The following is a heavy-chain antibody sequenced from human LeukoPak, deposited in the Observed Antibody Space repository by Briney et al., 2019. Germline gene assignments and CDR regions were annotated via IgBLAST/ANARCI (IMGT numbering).Heavy chain of an antibody. CDR3: ARESSIAADNYGMDV. D-gene: IGHD6-13*01. CDR1: GFTFSSYA. Sequence: GGSLRLSCAASGFTFSSYAMSWVRQAPGKGLEWVSVIYSGGSTYYADSVKGRFTISRDNSKNTLYLQMNSLRAEDTAVYYCARESSIAADNYGMDVWGQGTTVTVSS. V-gene: IGHV3-66*01. J-gene: IGHJ6*02. CDR2: IYSGGST.